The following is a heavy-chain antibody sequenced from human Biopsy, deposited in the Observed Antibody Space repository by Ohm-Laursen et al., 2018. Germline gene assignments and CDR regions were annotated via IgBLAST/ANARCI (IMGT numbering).Heavy chain of an antibody. V-gene: IGHV1-69*17. CDR1: GGTFSNYA. Sequence: SSVKVSCKASGGTFSNYAISWVRQAPGEGLEWMGGIIAVSGLVNYAPKFQGRVSITADKSTTTAYMELSNLKSEDTAVYYCATPFQYYDSWGGYPPFDHWGQGTVVTVSS. D-gene: IGHD3-3*01. CDR3: ATPFQYYDSWGGYPPFDH. J-gene: IGHJ4*02. CDR2: IIAVSGLV.